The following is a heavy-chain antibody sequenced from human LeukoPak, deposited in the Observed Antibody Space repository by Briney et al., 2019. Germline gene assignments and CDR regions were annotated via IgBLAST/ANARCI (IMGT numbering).Heavy chain of an antibody. J-gene: IGHJ4*02. CDR2: INSDGSST. D-gene: IGHD3-22*01. CDR3: ARDRVLDYYDSSGYDY. CDR1: GFTFSSYW. Sequence: GGSLRLSCAASGFTFSSYWMHWVRQAPGKGLVWVSRINSDGSSTSYADSVKGRFTISRDNAKNSLYLQMNSLRAEDTAVYYCARDRVLDYYDSSGYDYWGQGTLVTVSS. V-gene: IGHV3-74*01.